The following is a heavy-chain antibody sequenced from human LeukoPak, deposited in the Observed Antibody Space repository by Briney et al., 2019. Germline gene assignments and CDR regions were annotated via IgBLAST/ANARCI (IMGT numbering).Heavy chain of an antibody. D-gene: IGHD5-18*01. J-gene: IGHJ4*02. CDR2: IRGRGGST. CDR3: ARIYSYGD. CDR1: GFTFSSYS. V-gene: IGHV3-23*01. Sequence: PGGSLRPSCAASGFTFSSYSMSWLRQAPGKGREWVSAIRGRGGSTYYAGSVKGRFTISRDNSNNTLYLQMNSLRAEHTAVYYCARIYSYGDWGQGTLGTVSS.